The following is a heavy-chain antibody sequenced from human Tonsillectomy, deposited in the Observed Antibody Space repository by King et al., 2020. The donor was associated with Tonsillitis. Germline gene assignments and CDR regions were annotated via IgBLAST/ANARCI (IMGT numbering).Heavy chain of an antibody. V-gene: IGHV4-39*01. Sequence: QLQESGPGLVKPSETLSLTCTVSGGSISTSNFYWGWIRQTPGQGLEWIGSIHYSGSTYYNPSLKSRVNLSVDTSKNQFSLNLSSLTAADTAVFYCARRTGLLSFDYWGQGTLVTVSS. CDR2: IHYSGST. J-gene: IGHJ4*02. CDR1: GGSISTSNFY. CDR3: ARRTGLLSFDY. D-gene: IGHD1-26*01.